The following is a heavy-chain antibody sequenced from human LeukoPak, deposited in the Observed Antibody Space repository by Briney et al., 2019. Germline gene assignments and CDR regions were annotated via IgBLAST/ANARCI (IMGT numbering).Heavy chain of an antibody. CDR1: GFIFDDHG. D-gene: IGHD3-3*01. V-gene: IGHV3-9*01. CDR2: ISWSSGII. J-gene: IGHJ3*02. Sequence: PWGSLRLSCAASGFIFDDHGMHWVRQAPGKGLEWVSGISWSSGIIGYADSVKGRFTISRDNAKNSLDLQMESLRAEDTAVYYCAKDTGSPADAITMEDNAFDIWGQGTMVTVSS. CDR3: AKDTGSPADAITMEDNAFDI.